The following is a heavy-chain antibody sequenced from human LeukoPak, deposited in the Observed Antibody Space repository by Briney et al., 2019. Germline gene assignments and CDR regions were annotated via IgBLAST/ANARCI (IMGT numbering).Heavy chain of an antibody. D-gene: IGHD3-3*02. CDR3: ARAPLGYYFDY. J-gene: IGHJ4*02. Sequence: GGSLRLSCAASGFTFTTYSMTWVRQAPGRGLEWVARIKEDGSEIYYVDSVKGRFTISRDNAKNSLYLQMNSLRAEDTALYYCARAPLGYYFDYWGQGTLVTVSS. CDR2: IKEDGSEI. CDR1: GFTFTTYS. V-gene: IGHV3-7*05.